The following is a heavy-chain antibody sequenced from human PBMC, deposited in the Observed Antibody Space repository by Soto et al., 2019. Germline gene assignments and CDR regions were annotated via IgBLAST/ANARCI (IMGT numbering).Heavy chain of an antibody. Sequence: GGSLRLSCAASGFTFSSHAMSWVRQAPGKHLEWVSSISGSAGLTFYADSVKGRFTISRDNSKNTLYLQMNSLRAEDTARYYCAKDWISGSSPYWGQGTLVTVSS. D-gene: IGHD2-15*01. V-gene: IGHV3-23*01. CDR1: GFTFSSHA. J-gene: IGHJ4*02. CDR3: AKDWISGSSPY. CDR2: ISGSAGLT.